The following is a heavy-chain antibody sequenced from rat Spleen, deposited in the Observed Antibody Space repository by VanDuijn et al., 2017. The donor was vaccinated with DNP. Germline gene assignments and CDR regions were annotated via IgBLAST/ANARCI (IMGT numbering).Heavy chain of an antibody. D-gene: IGHD1-4*01. J-gene: IGHJ2*01. CDR3: VRHAIPGYSYFDS. Sequence: EVQLVESGGGLVQPGRSLKLSCAASGFTFSDYNMAWVRQAPKKGLEWVATITYDGSKTYYRDSVKGRFIISRHNAKNTLYLQMDSLRSEDTATYYCVRHAIPGYSYFDSWGQGVTVTVSS. CDR2: ITYDGSKT. CDR1: GFTFSDYN. V-gene: IGHV5S10*01.